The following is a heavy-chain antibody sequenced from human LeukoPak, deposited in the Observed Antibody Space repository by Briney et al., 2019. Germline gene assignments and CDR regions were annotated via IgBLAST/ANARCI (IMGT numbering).Heavy chain of an antibody. Sequence: SETLSLTCTVSGGSISSYYWSWTRQPPGKGLEWIGYIYYSGSTNYNPSLKSRVTISVDTSKNQFSLKLSSVTAADTAVYYCARDRSSSDAFDIWGQGTMVTVSS. J-gene: IGHJ3*02. D-gene: IGHD6-6*01. V-gene: IGHV4-59*01. CDR1: GGSISSYY. CDR2: IYYSGST. CDR3: ARDRSSSDAFDI.